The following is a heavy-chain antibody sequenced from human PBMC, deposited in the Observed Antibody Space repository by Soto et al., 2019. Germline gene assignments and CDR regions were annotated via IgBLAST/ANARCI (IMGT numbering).Heavy chain of an antibody. CDR1: GVSISSYY. CDR2: IYYSVTT. Sequence: SETLSLTCTVSGVSISSYYWSWIRQPPGKGLEWIGYIYYSVTTNYNPSLKSRVTISVDTSKNQFSLKLSSVTAADTAVYYCARGPTYYYDSSGYYLFDYWGQGTQVTVSS. V-gene: IGHV4-59*01. J-gene: IGHJ4*02. D-gene: IGHD3-22*01. CDR3: ARGPTYYYDSSGYYLFDY.